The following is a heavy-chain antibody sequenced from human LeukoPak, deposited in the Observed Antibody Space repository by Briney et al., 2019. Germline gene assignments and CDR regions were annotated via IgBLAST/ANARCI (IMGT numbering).Heavy chain of an antibody. CDR3: AKTAAGAYYFDY. J-gene: IGHJ4*01. CDR1: GFTFSGYG. Sequence: GRSLRLSCAASGFTFSGYGMHWVRQAPGKGLEWVAVISYDGSNKYYADSVKGRFTISRDNSKNTLYLQMNSLRAEDTAVYYCAKTAAGAYYFDYWGHGTLVTVSS. D-gene: IGHD6-13*01. V-gene: IGHV3-30*18. CDR2: ISYDGSNK.